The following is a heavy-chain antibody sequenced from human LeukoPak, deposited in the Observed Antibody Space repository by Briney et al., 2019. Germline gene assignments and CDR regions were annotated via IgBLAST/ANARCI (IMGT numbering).Heavy chain of an antibody. Sequence: SVKVSCKASGGTFSSYAISWVRQAPGQGLEWMGGIIPIFGTANYAQKFQGRVTITADKSTSTAYMELSSLRSEDTAVYYCARLRYYGSGSYSWFDPWGQGTLVTVSS. V-gene: IGHV1-69*06. CDR3: ARLRYYGSGSYSWFDP. D-gene: IGHD3-10*01. CDR2: IIPIFGTA. CDR1: GGTFSSYA. J-gene: IGHJ5*02.